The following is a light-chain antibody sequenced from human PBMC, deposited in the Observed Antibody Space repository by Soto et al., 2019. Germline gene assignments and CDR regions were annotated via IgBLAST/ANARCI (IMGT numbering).Light chain of an antibody. J-gene: IGKJ1*01. Sequence: IQMTQSPSSLSASVRDRVIITCRASQDIGNDLGWYQQRPGKAPNLLIYGASSLRSGVPSRFSGSVSGTHFTLTINSLQPEDSATYFCLQYHNYPWTFGQGTKVEIK. CDR3: LQYHNYPWT. CDR1: QDIGND. V-gene: IGKV1-6*02. CDR2: GAS.